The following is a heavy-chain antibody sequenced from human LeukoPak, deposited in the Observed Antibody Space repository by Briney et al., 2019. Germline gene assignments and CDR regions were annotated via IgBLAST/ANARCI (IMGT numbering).Heavy chain of an antibody. J-gene: IGHJ4*02. CDR2: ISYDGSNK. D-gene: IGHD5-18*01. Sequence: GGSLRLSCAASGFTFSSYGMHWVRQAPGKGLEWVAVISYDGSNKYYADSVKGRFTISRDNSKNTLYLQMNSLRAEDTAVYYCAKEAGYNYAPLDSWGQGTLVTVSS. CDR3: AKEAGYNYAPLDS. V-gene: IGHV3-30*18. CDR1: GFTFSSYG.